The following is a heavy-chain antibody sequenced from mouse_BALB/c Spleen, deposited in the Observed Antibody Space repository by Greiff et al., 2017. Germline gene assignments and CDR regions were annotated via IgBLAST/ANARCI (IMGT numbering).Heavy chain of an antibody. D-gene: IGHD1-1*02. CDR1: GFNIKDYY. CDR3: ARSRLFYAMDY. V-gene: IGHV14-1*02. Sequence: EVMLVESGAELVRPGALVKLSCKASGFNIKDYYMHWVKQRPEQGLEWIGWIDPENGNTIYDPKFQGKASISADTSSNTAYLQLSSLTSEDTAVYYCARSRLFYAMDYWGQGTSVTVSS. CDR2: IDPENGNT. J-gene: IGHJ4*01.